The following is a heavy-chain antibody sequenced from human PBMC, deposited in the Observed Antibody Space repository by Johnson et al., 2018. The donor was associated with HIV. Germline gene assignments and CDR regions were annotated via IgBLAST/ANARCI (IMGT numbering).Heavy chain of an antibody. CDR2: IKQDGSEK. D-gene: IGHD3-3*01. V-gene: IGHV3-7*01. CDR3: ARGGYNFWRGYLGAFDI. J-gene: IGHJ3*02. Sequence: VLLVESGGGVVQPGRSLRLSCAASGFTFSSYWMSWVRQAPGKGLEWVANIKQDGSEKYYVDSVKGRFTISRDNAKNSLYLQMNSLRAEDTAVYYCARGGYNFWRGYLGAFDIWGQGTMVTVSS. CDR1: GFTFSSYW.